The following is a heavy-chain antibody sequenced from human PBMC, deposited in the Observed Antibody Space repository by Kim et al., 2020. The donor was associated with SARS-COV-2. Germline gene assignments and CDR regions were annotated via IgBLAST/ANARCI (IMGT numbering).Heavy chain of an antibody. CDR1: GFTFNTYA. D-gene: IGHD6-19*01. CDR2: ISYDGSNK. CDR3: ARVKGPAVAGTVDY. J-gene: IGHJ4*02. Sequence: GGSLRLSCAASGFTFNTYAMHWVRQAPGKGLEWVSVISYDGSNKYYAGSVKGRFTISRDNSKNTLYLQMNDLRTEDTAVYYCARVKGPAVAGTVDYWGQG. V-gene: IGHV3-30*04.